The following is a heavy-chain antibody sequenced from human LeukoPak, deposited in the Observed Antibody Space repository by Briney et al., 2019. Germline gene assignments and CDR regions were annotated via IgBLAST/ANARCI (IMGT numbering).Heavy chain of an antibody. D-gene: IGHD2-2*02. CDR2: IIPIFGTA. J-gene: IGHJ6*02. CDR1: GGTFSSYA. Sequence: SVKVSCKASGGTFSSYAISWVRQAPGQGLEWMGGIIPIFGTANYAQKFQGRVTITADESTSTAYMELSSLRSEDTAVYYCARGSGPAAIRRAYYYYGMDVWGQGTTVTVSS. CDR3: ARGSGPAAIRRAYYYYGMDV. V-gene: IGHV1-69*13.